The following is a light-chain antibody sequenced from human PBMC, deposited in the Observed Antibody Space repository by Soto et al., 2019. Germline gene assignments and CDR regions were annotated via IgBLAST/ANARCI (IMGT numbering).Light chain of an antibody. Sequence: EIVLTQSPGTLSLSPGDRATLSCRASQSLSSRYLAWYRQKPGQAPRLPIFGASNRPTGIPDRFSGSGSGTDFTLTISRLEPDDFAVYYCQQYSSSPPTFGGGTKVEIK. J-gene: IGKJ4*01. CDR2: GAS. CDR1: QSLSSRY. CDR3: QQYSSSPPT. V-gene: IGKV3-20*01.